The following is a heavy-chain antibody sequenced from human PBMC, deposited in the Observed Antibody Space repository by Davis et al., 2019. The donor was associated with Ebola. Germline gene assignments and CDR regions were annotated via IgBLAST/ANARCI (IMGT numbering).Heavy chain of an antibody. V-gene: IGHV3-30*04. CDR2: ISYDGTSK. Sequence: GESLKISCAASGFTFTSYTMHWFRQAPGKGLEWVALISYDGTSKFYADSVKGRFTISRENSKNTLYLHMNSLRDDDTAVYYCARPYCTSPSCTLSYFDYWGQGTLVTVSS. CDR3: ARPYCTSPSCTLSYFDY. D-gene: IGHD2-2*01. CDR1: GFTFTSYT. J-gene: IGHJ4*02.